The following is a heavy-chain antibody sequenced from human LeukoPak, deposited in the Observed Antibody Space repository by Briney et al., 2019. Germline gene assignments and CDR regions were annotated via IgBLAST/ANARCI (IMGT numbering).Heavy chain of an antibody. V-gene: IGHV1-2*02. CDR1: GYTFTGYY. D-gene: IGHD5-24*01. CDR3: ARDGGRWLQFVIGGYFDY. CDR2: INPNSGGT. Sequence: ASVKVSCKASGYTFTGYYMHWVRQAPGQGLEWMGWINPNSGGTNYAQKFQGRVTMTRDTSISTAYMELSRLRSDDTAVYYCARDGGRWLQFVIGGYFDYWGQGTLVTVSS. J-gene: IGHJ4*02.